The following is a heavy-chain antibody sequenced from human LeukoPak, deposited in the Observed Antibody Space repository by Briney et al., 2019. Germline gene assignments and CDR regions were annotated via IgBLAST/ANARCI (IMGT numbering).Heavy chain of an antibody. D-gene: IGHD1-26*01. CDR2: IKSKTDGGTT. J-gene: IGHJ4*02. CDR1: GFTFSNAW. Sequence: GGSLRLSCAASGFTFSNAWMSWVRQAPGKGLEWVGRIKSKTDGGTTDYAAPVKGRFTISRDDSKNTLYLQMNSLKTDDTAVYYCTTGMRLVGATTKDYWGQGTLVTVSS. CDR3: TTGMRLVGATTKDY. V-gene: IGHV3-15*01.